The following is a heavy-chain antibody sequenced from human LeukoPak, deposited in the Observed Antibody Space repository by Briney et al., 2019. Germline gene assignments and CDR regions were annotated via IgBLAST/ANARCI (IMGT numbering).Heavy chain of an antibody. Sequence: GGSLRLSCAASGFTFSSYWMSWVRQAPGKGLEWVANIKQDGSEKYYVDSVKGRFTISRDNAKNSLYLQMNSLRAEDTAVYYCASPQPGYSSGWDPDAFDIWGQGTMVTVSS. CDR3: ASPQPGYSSGWDPDAFDI. D-gene: IGHD6-19*01. V-gene: IGHV3-7*01. J-gene: IGHJ3*02. CDR1: GFTFSSYW. CDR2: IKQDGSEK.